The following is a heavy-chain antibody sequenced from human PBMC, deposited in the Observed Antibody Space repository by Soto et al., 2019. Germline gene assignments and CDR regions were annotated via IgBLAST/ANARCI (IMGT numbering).Heavy chain of an antibody. D-gene: IGHD1-7*01. CDR1: GFTYA. CDR3: AKWDWNYDHFVY. V-gene: IGHV3-23*01. J-gene: IGHJ4*02. Sequence: EVQLLESVGGLVQPGGSLRLSCAASGFTYAMSWVRQAPGKGLEWVSGISATGGSTYYAASVKGRFTIARDNSRNTLYLQINSLRADDTADYSCAKWDWNYDHFVYWGQGNLVTVSS. CDR2: ISATGGST.